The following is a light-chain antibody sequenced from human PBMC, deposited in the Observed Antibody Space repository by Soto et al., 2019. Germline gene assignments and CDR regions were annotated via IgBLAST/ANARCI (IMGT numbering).Light chain of an antibody. CDR2: AAS. J-gene: IGKJ4*01. V-gene: IGKV1-12*01. Sequence: DIQMTQSPSSVSASVGDSLTITCRASQGITSWVAWYQHKPGRAPKLLIYAASRLQSGVPSRFSGSGSGTDFILTISSLQPEDFGTYYCQQTSSFPLTLGGGTKVEIK. CDR3: QQTSSFPLT. CDR1: QGITSW.